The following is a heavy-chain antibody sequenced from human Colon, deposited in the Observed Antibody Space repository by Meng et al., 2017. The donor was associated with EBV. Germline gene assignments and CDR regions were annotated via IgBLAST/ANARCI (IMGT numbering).Heavy chain of an antibody. J-gene: IGHJ4*02. CDR3: AKLDRHPYYNWNDGSRAYFDS. CDR2: VNHSGST. D-gene: IGHD1-20*01. Sequence: VAGRLKASGALLLACGVFGGAFRDFYWPWSRQAPVRGLVWIGEVNHSGSTNSNPSLKRWVTMSVDTSKDQFYLKLSYVTAADTAVYYCAKLDRHPYYNWNDGSRAYFDSWGQGTLVTVSS. V-gene: IGHV4-34*01. CDR1: GGAFRDFY.